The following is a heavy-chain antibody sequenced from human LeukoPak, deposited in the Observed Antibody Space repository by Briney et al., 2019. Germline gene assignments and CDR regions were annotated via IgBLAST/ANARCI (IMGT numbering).Heavy chain of an antibody. J-gene: IGHJ3*02. CDR3: ARGRPRLTYYYDSSGYFYAFDI. D-gene: IGHD3-22*01. CDR2: IFYSGST. Sequence: SETLSLTCTVSGGSISSGSYYWGWIRQPPGKGLEWIGNIFYSGSTNYNPSLKSRVTISVDTSKNQFSLKLSSVTAADTAVYYCARGRPRLTYYYDSSGYFYAFDIWGQGTMVTVSS. V-gene: IGHV4-39*07. CDR1: GGSISSGSYY.